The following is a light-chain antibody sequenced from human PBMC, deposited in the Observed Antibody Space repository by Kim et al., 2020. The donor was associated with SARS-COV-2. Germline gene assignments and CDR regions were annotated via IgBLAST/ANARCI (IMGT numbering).Light chain of an antibody. CDR3: QHYNSVPYT. CDR1: QDIHTW. CDR2: RAS. J-gene: IGKJ2*01. Sequence: DIQMTQSPSTLSASIGDRVTITCRASQDIHTWLAWYQQKPGKAPKLLIYRASALESGVPSRFSGSGSATEFFLTISDLHPDDVATYYCQHYNSVPYTFGQGTKLEIK. V-gene: IGKV1-5*03.